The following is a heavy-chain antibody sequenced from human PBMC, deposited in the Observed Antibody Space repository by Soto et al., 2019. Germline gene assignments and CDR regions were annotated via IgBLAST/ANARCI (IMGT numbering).Heavy chain of an antibody. CDR1: GVFSNFA. CDR2: IIPVFRAP. D-gene: IGHD6-19*01. CDR3: ARLPNTSGSTRHIDY. V-gene: IGHV1-69*01. Sequence: QVQLVQSGAEVKRPGSSVKVSCKASGVFSNFAVSWVRQAPGQGLEWLGAIIPVFRAPNYAQKFQGRVRITADESTRTAYMELSSLRSDDTAVYYCARLPNTSGSTRHIDYWGQGTLVTVSS. J-gene: IGHJ4*02.